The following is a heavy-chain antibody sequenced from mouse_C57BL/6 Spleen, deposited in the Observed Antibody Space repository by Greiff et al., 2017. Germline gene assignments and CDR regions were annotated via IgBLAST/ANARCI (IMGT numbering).Heavy chain of an antibody. CDR2: IRNKANNHAT. Sequence: EVQLQESGGGLVQPGGSMKLSCAASGFTFSDAWMDWVRQSPEKGLEWVAEIRNKANNHATYYAESVKGRFTISRDDSKSSVYLQMNSLRAEDTGIYYGTSYDSYYGYFDVWGTGTTVTVSS. D-gene: IGHD2-3*01. V-gene: IGHV6-6*01. CDR3: TSYDSYYGYFDV. CDR1: GFTFSDAW. J-gene: IGHJ1*03.